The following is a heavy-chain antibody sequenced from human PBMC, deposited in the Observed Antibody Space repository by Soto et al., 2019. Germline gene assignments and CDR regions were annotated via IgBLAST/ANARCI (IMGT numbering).Heavy chain of an antibody. CDR3: ARLKWLGNYGMDV. CDR1: GGSISSYY. CDR2: IYYSGST. Sequence: SETLSLTCTVSGGSISSYYWSWIRQPPGKGLEWIGYIYYSGSTNYNPSLKSRVTISVDTSKNQFSLKLSSVTAADTATYYCARLKWLGNYGMDVWGQGTTVTVSS. V-gene: IGHV4-59*01. D-gene: IGHD6-19*01. J-gene: IGHJ6*02.